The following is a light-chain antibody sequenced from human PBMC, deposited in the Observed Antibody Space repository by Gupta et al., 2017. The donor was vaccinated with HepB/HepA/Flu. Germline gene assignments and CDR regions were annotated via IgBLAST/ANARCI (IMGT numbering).Light chain of an antibody. CDR2: DNN. Sequence: QSVLMQPPSVSGAPGQRVIISCTGSGSNIGSGYVVHWYQQLPGTAPKLLIFDNNNRPAGGPDRFSGSKSGASGSLAITGLQADDEAVYFCQSYDRRLCGWVFGGGTKLTVL. J-gene: IGLJ3*02. V-gene: IGLV1-40*01. CDR1: GSNIGSGYV. CDR3: QSYDRRLCGWV.